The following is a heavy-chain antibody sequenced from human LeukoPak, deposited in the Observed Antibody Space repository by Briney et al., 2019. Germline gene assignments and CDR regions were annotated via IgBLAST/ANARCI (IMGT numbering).Heavy chain of an antibody. CDR3: ARDKGGFLYFGEYDP. D-gene: IGHD3-10*01. J-gene: IGHJ5*02. V-gene: IGHV4-61*02. Sequence: TLSLTCTVSGASISSGSHHWSWIRQPAGKGLEWIGRIYTSGSTNYNPSLKSRVSISVDMSKSQFSLKLSSVTAADTAVYYCARDKGGFLYFGEYDPWGQETLVTVSS. CDR2: IYTSGST. CDR1: GASISSGSHH.